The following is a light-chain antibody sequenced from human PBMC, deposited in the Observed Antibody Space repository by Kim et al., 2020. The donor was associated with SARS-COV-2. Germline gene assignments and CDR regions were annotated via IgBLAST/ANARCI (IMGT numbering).Light chain of an antibody. CDR1: QSVSSY. J-gene: IGKJ2*01. CDR2: DAS. CDR3: QQRSNRAMYT. V-gene: IGKV3-11*01. Sequence: EIVLTQSPATLSLSPGERATLSCRASQSVSSYLAWYQQKPGQAPRLLIYDASNRATGIPARFSGSGSGTDFTLTISSLEPEDFAVYYCQQRSNRAMYTFGQGTNLEI.